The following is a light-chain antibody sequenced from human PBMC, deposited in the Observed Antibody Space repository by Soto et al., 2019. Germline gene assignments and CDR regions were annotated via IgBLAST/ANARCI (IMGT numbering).Light chain of an antibody. CDR2: EVT. V-gene: IGLV2-14*03. CDR3: ASYATTSPPLV. J-gene: IGLJ1*01. Sequence: QSALAQAASVSGSPGQSITISCTGTSNDIGHTDHVSWYQQQPGTAPKLVIYEVTHRPSGVSPRFSGSKSGNTASLAISGLQTEDEADYFCASYATTSPPLVFGSGPKLTVL. CDR1: SNDIGHTDH.